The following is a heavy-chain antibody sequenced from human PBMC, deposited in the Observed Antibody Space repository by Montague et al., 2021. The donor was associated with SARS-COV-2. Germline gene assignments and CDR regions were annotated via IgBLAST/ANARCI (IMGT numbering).Heavy chain of an antibody. D-gene: IGHD1-7*01. CDR3: ARGLYNWNYEHWFDT. J-gene: IGHJ5*02. CDR1: GGSVGSSHYY. Sequence: SETLSLTCTVSGGSVGSSHYYWAWIRQPPGKGLEWIGTIYYSGSTXYNPSPRSRVTICVDASTNQFSLKLRSITAADTAVYFCARGLYNWNYEHWFDTWGQGTLVTVSS. CDR2: IYYSGST. V-gene: IGHV4-39*01.